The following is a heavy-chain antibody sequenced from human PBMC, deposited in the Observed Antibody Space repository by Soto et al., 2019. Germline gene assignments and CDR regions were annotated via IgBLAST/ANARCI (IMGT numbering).Heavy chain of an antibody. CDR1: GGSIGTCH. J-gene: IGHJ5*01. CDR3: ARDNVLTGTFDL. D-gene: IGHD1-20*01. V-gene: IGHV4-59*01. Sequence: SQTLCLTYTVSGGSIGTCHWSCSRQPPGKRLEWIASVYYTGTTNYNPSLGSRVTISIDAPGNRFSMEITSVTAADTAIYYCARDNVLTGTFDLCAHGSPVTV. CDR2: VYYTGTT.